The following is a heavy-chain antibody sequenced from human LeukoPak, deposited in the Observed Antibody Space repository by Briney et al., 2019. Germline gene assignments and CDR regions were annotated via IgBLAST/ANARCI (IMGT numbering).Heavy chain of an antibody. Sequence: GRSLRLSCAASGFTFDDYAMHWVRQAPGKGLEWVSGISWNSGSIGYADSAKGRFTISRDNAKNSLYLQMNSLRAEDTALYYCAKSTPYSSSWYNGGYYFDYWGQGTLVTVSS. CDR1: GFTFDDYA. V-gene: IGHV3-9*01. D-gene: IGHD6-13*01. CDR2: ISWNSGSI. CDR3: AKSTPYSSSWYNGGYYFDY. J-gene: IGHJ4*02.